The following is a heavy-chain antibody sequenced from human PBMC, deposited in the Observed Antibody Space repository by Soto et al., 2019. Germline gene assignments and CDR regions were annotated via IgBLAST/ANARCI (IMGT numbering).Heavy chain of an antibody. CDR3: ARHSGGYNGFDFSY. J-gene: IGHJ4*02. D-gene: IGHD5-12*01. Sequence: QVQLQESGPGLVKPSETLSLTCTVSGGSISSYYWSWIRQPPGKGLEWIGYLYYTGSTNYNPSLKSRVTISVDTSKNQFSLSLTSVTAADTAVYYCARHSGGYNGFDFSYWGQGALVTVSS. V-gene: IGHV4-59*08. CDR2: LYYTGST. CDR1: GGSISSYY.